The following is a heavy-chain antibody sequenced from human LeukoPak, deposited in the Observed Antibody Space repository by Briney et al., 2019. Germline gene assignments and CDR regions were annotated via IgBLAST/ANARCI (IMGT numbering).Heavy chain of an antibody. CDR3: ARGYSNSGSYVGWCDP. V-gene: IGHV4-4*07. D-gene: IGHD1-26*01. CDR2: IYTSGSN. Sequence: PSETLSLTCTVSGGSISSYYWSWIRQPAGKGLEWVGRIYTSGSNNYNPSLKSRVTMSVDTSKNQFSLKLSSVTAADTAVYYCARGYSNSGSYVGWCDPWGQGTLVTVSS. J-gene: IGHJ5*02. CDR1: GGSISSYY.